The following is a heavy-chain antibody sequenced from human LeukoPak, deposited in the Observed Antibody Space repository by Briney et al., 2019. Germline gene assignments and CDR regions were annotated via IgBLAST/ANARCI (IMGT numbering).Heavy chain of an antibody. J-gene: IGHJ3*02. CDR3: ARTIRYCSGGSCYAFDI. Sequence: VASVKVSCKASGYTFTSYGISWVRQAPGQGLEWMGWISAYNGNANYAQKLQGRVTMTTDTSTSTAYMELRSLRSDDTAVYYCARTIRYCSGGSCYAFDIWGQGTMVTVSS. V-gene: IGHV1-18*01. CDR1: GYTFTSYG. D-gene: IGHD2-15*01. CDR2: ISAYNGNA.